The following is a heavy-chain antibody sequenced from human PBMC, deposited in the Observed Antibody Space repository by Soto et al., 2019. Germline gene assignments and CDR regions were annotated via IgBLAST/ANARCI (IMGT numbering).Heavy chain of an antibody. CDR3: ARGQGRDGYNYVDY. V-gene: IGHV1-69*02. D-gene: IGHD5-12*01. Sequence: QVQLVQSGAEVKKPGSSVKVSCKASGGTFSSYTISWVRQAPGQGLEWMGRIIPILGIANYAQKFQGRVTNTTDQSTSTAYMELSSLRSEDTAVYYCARGQGRDGYNYVDYWGQGTLVTVSS. J-gene: IGHJ4*02. CDR2: IIPILGIA. CDR1: GGTFSSYT.